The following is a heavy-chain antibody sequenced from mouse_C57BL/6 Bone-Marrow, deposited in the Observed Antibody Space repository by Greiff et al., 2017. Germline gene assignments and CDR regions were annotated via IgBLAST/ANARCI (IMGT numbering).Heavy chain of an antibody. J-gene: IGHJ4*01. CDR3: ARLDDGYPYYAMDC. D-gene: IGHD2-3*01. CDR2: ISNLAYSI. Sequence: EVMLVESGGGLVQPGGSLKLSCAASGFTFSDYGMAWVRQAPRKGPEWVAFISNLAYSIYYADTVTGRFTISRENAKNTLYLEMSSLRSEDTAMYYCARLDDGYPYYAMDCWGQGTSVTVSS. V-gene: IGHV5-15*01. CDR1: GFTFSDYG.